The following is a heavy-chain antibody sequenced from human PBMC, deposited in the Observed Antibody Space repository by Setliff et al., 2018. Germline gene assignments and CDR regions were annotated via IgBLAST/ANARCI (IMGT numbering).Heavy chain of an antibody. D-gene: IGHD3-10*01. CDR3: AKGRGEMDS. CDR2: IYYSGST. Sequence: SETLSLTCSVSGDSMSFSYWSWIRQPPGKGLEWIGYIYYSGSTDSHPSLKSRVSISIDTSKNQFSLNVRSVTAADTAIYYCAKGRGEMDSWGQGILVT. CDR1: GDSMSFSY. V-gene: IGHV4-59*01. J-gene: IGHJ4*02.